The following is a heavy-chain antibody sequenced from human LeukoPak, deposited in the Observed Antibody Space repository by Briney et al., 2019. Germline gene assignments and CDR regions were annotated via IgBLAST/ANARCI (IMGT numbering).Heavy chain of an antibody. CDR2: ISYSGNT. V-gene: IGHV4-59*08. Sequence: SETLSLSCSVSGGSIRNYYWSWIRQPPGKGLEWIGYISYSGNTNYNPSLKSRLTISVDLSTNQFSLKLTSVTGADTAVYSCARHSSWYYDFVYWGQGTLVTVSS. CDR3: ARHSSWYYDFVY. D-gene: IGHD6-13*01. J-gene: IGHJ4*02. CDR1: GGSIRNYY.